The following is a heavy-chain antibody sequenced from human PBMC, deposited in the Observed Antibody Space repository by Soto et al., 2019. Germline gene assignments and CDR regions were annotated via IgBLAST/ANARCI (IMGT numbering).Heavy chain of an antibody. J-gene: IGHJ6*02. D-gene: IGHD3-22*01. Sequence: SETLSLTCTVSAGSISSYYWSWIRQPPGKGLEWIGYIYYSGSTNYNPSLKSRVTISVDTSKNQFSLKLSSVTAADTAVYYCARGGDYYDISVYYTRRYYYYGMAVCGRGSTVPGSS. V-gene: IGHV4-59*01. CDR3: ARGGDYYDISVYYTRRYYYYGMAV. CDR1: AGSISSYY. CDR2: IYYSGST.